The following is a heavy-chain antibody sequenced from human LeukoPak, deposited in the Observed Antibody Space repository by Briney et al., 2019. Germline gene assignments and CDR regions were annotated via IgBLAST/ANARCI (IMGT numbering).Heavy chain of an antibody. CDR3: ARGPFYPYGSGSYYNRGGYYYYYGMDV. D-gene: IGHD3-10*01. Sequence: ASVKVSCKASGYTFTSYGISWVRQAPGQGLEWMGWISAYNGNTNYAQKLQGRVTMTTGTSTSTAYMELRSLRSDDTAVYYCARGPFYPYGSGSYYNRGGYYYYYGMDVWGQGTTVTVSS. V-gene: IGHV1-18*01. CDR2: ISAYNGNT. CDR1: GYTFTSYG. J-gene: IGHJ6*02.